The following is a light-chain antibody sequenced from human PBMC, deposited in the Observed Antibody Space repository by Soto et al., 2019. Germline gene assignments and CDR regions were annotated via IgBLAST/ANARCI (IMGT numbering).Light chain of an antibody. Sequence: EIVMTQSPATLSVSPGGRATLSCRASQSISDTLAWYQQKPGQAPRLLIYGGSSRATGIPVRFSGSGSETDVTPSFSRLVPACSAAYYGQQYSGSRTFGQGTKVDIK. V-gene: IGKV3D-15*01. CDR2: GGS. J-gene: IGKJ1*01. CDR1: QSISDT. CDR3: QQYSGSRT.